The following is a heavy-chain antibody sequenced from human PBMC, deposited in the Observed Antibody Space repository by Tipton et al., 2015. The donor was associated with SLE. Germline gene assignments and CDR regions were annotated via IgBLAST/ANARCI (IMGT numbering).Heavy chain of an antibody. CDR2: IRSKAYGGTT. D-gene: IGHD2-15*01. Sequence: SLRLSCTASGFTFGDYAMRWVRQAPGKGLEWVGFIRSKAYGGTTEYAASVKGRFTISRDDSKSIAYLQMNSLKTEDTAVYYCTRDGRCSGGSCDYYYYGMDVWGQGTTVTVSS. V-gene: IGHV3-49*04. J-gene: IGHJ6*02. CDR1: GFTFGDYA. CDR3: TRDGRCSGGSCDYYYYGMDV.